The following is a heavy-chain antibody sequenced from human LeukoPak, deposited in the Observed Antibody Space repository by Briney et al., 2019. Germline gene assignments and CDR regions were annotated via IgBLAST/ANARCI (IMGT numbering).Heavy chain of an antibody. J-gene: IGHJ1*01. CDR3: ARDSIYCSSTSRYRYFQH. D-gene: IGHD2-2*01. CDR1: GFTFSSYA. CDR2: ISSNGGST. Sequence: PGGSLRLSCAASGFTFSSYAMHWVRQAPGKGLEYVSAISSNGGSTYYANSVKGRFTISRDNSKNTLYLQMGSLRAEGMAVYYCARDSIYCSSTSRYRYFQHWGQGTLVTVSS. V-gene: IGHV3-64*01.